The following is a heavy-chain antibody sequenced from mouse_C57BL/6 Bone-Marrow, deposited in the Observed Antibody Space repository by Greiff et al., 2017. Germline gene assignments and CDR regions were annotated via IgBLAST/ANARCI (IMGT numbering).Heavy chain of an antibody. Sequence: EVQLVESVAELVRPGASVKLSCTASGFNIKNTYMHWVKQRPEQGLEWIGRIDPANGNTKYAPKFQGKATLTADTSSNTAYLQLSSLTSEDTAIYYCARSGIYGDYAMDYWGQGTSVTVSS. V-gene: IGHV14-3*01. CDR2: IDPANGNT. J-gene: IGHJ4*01. CDR1: GFNIKNTY. D-gene: IGHD1-1*02. CDR3: ARSGIYGDYAMDY.